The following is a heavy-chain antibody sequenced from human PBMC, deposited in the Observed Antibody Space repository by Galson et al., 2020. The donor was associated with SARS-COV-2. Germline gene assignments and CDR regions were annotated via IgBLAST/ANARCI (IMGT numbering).Heavy chain of an antibody. CDR3: ARVYSGSYLGYFDY. Sequence: GGSLRLSCAASGFTFSSYAMHWVRQAPGKGLEWVAVISYAGSNKYYADSVKGRFTISRDNSKNTLYLQMNSLRAEDTAVYYCARVYSGSYLGYFDYWGQGTLVTVSS. V-gene: IGHV3-30*04. D-gene: IGHD1-26*01. CDR1: GFTFSSYA. CDR2: ISYAGSNK. J-gene: IGHJ4*02.